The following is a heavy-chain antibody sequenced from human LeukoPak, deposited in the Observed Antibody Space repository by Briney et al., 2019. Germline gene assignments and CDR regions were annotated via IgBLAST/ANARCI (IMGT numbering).Heavy chain of an antibody. Sequence: GGSLRLSCAASGFTFSTHWMHWVRHAPGKGLVWVSRINTDGTGTSYADSAKGRFTISRDNAKNTLYLQMNSERGEDTVVYYGARDPADRSGYMDVRGKGAKVTVSS. CDR1: GFTFSTHW. V-gene: IGHV3-74*01. J-gene: IGHJ6*03. D-gene: IGHD3-22*01. CDR3: ARDPADRSGYMDV. CDR2: INTDGTGT.